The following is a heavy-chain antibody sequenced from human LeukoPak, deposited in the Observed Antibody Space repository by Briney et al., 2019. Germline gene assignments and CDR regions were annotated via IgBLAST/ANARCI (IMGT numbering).Heavy chain of an antibody. CDR2: ISGSGGST. CDR1: GFTFSSYA. J-gene: IGHJ4*02. CDR3: AKLGYSGYDSNY. D-gene: IGHD5-12*01. V-gene: IGHV3-23*01. Sequence: HPGGSLRPSCAASGFTFSSYAMSWVRQAPGKGLEWVSAISGSGGSTYYADSVKGRFTISRDNSKNTLYLQMNSLRAEDTAVYYCAKLGYSGYDSNYWGQGTLVTVSS.